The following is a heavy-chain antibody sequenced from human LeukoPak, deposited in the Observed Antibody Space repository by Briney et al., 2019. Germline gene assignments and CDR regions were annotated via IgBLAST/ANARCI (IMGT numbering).Heavy chain of an antibody. CDR1: GFTFSSFN. CDR3: ARNNGMDV. Sequence: GGSLRLSCAVSGFTFSSFNMNWVRQAPGKGLEWVSYISSSSDTIYYADSVKGRFTISKDNAKNSLYLQMNSLRAEDTALYHCARNNGMDVWGQGTTVIVSS. CDR2: ISSSSDTI. J-gene: IGHJ6*02. V-gene: IGHV3-48*04.